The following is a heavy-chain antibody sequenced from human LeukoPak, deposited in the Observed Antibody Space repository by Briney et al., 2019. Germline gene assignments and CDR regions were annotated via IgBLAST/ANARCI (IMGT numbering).Heavy chain of an antibody. CDR3: ASDMDPSDRRYDSSGYYSAGFDY. V-gene: IGHV3-11*04. CDR1: GFTFSDYY. Sequence: GGSLRLSCAASGFTFSDYYMSWIRQAPGKGLEWVSYISSSGSTIYYADSVKGRFTISRDNAKNSLYLQMNSLRAEDTAVYYCASDMDPSDRRYDSSGYYSAGFDYWGQGTLVTVSS. J-gene: IGHJ4*02. CDR2: ISSSGSTI. D-gene: IGHD3-22*01.